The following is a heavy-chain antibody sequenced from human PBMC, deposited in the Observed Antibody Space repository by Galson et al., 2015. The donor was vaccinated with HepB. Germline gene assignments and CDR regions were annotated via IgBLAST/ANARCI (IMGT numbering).Heavy chain of an antibody. CDR2: INSDGSST. J-gene: IGHJ6*02. CDR1: GFTFSSYW. CDR3: AREMATIVSYYYGMDV. Sequence: SLRLSCAASGFTFSSYWMHWVRQAPGKGLVWVSRINSDGSSTSYADSVKGRFTISRDNAKNTLYLQMNSLRAEDTAVYYCAREMATIVSYYYGMDVWGQGTTVTVSS. D-gene: IGHD5-24*01. V-gene: IGHV3-74*01.